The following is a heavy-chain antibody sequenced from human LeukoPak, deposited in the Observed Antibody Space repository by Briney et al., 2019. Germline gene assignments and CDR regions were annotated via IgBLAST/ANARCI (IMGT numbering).Heavy chain of an antibody. D-gene: IGHD6-19*01. J-gene: IGHJ5*02. Sequence: GGSLRLSCAASGFTFSSYAMSWVRQAPGKGLEWVSAISGSGGSTYYADSVKGRFTISRDNSKNTLYLQMNSLRAEDTAVYYCAKVVPIAVAPFGNGFDPWGQGTLVTVSS. CDR3: AKVVPIAVAPFGNGFDP. CDR2: ISGSGGST. CDR1: GFTFSSYA. V-gene: IGHV3-23*01.